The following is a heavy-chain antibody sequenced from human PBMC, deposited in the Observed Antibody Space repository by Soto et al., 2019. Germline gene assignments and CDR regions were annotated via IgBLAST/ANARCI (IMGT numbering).Heavy chain of an antibody. J-gene: IGHJ4*02. Sequence: GGSLRLSCAASGFTFGNYAMSWVRQAPGKGLEWVSAISGSGSTIYYADSVRGRFTISRDTDKNLLYLQMNSLRAEDTAVYYCVRDPEALDYWGQGTLVTVSS. V-gene: IGHV3-23*01. CDR2: ISGSGSTI. CDR3: VRDPEALDY. CDR1: GFTFGNYA.